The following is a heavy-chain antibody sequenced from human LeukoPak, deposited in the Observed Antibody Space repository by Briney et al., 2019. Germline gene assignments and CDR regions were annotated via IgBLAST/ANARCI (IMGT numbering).Heavy chain of an antibody. CDR1: GFTFSSYG. Sequence: GGSLRLSCAASGFTFSSYGMHWVRQAPGKGLEWVAVIWYDGSNKYYADSVKGRFIISRDNSKNTLYLQMNSLRAEDTAVYYCARDTYYDLYYYFDYWGQGTLVTVSS. V-gene: IGHV3-33*01. D-gene: IGHD3-22*01. CDR2: IWYDGSNK. CDR3: ARDTYYDLYYYFDY. J-gene: IGHJ4*02.